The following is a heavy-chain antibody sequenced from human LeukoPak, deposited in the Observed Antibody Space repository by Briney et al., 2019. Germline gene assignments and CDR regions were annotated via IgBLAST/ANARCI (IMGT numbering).Heavy chain of an antibody. Sequence: PGGSLRLSCAASGFTFSSYSMNWVRQAPGKGLEWVSSISSSSSYIYYADSVKGRFTISRDNAKNSLYLQMNSLRAEDTAVYYCARGDYGDYWNYYYMDVWGKGTTVTVSS. V-gene: IGHV3-21*01. D-gene: IGHD4-17*01. J-gene: IGHJ6*03. CDR1: GFTFSSYS. CDR2: ISSSSSYI. CDR3: ARGDYGDYWNYYYMDV.